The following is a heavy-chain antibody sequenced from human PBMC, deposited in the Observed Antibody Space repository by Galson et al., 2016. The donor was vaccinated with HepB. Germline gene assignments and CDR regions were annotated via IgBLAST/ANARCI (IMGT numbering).Heavy chain of an antibody. CDR3: ARVGSVDYYGSSDY. J-gene: IGHJ4*02. Sequence: SVKVSCKASGYTFTSFYMHWVRQAPGQGLEWMGIINPSGGSTTYAQKFQGRVTMTRDTSTSTFYMELSSLRSDDTAVYYCARVGSVDYYGSSDYWGQGTLVTVSS. CDR2: INPSGGST. CDR1: GYTFTSFY. D-gene: IGHD3-22*01. V-gene: IGHV1-46*01.